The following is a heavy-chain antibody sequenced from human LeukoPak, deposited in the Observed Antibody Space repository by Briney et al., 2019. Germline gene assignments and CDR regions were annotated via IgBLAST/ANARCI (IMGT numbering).Heavy chain of an antibody. CDR2: IYTSGST. Sequence: PSETLSLTCTVSGGSISSYYWSWIRQPAGKGLEWIGRIYTSGSTNYNPSLKSRVTMSVDTSKNQFSLKLSSVTAADTAVYYCARDMSIAAPGQFDYWGQGTLVTVSS. CDR3: ARDMSIAAPGQFDY. D-gene: IGHD6-6*01. CDR1: GGSISSYY. J-gene: IGHJ4*02. V-gene: IGHV4-4*07.